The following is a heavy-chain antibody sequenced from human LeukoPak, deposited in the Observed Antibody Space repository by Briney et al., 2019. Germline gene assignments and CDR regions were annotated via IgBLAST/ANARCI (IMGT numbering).Heavy chain of an antibody. CDR3: ARQTYFYEASGHLNDN. V-gene: IGHV4-38-2*01. CDR2: IYYSGSP. D-gene: IGHD2-15*01. CDR1: NHSIIETDD. Sequence: SETLSLTCLVSNHSIIETDDWGWIRQTPGKGLEWIGSIYYSGSPFYNPSLRSRVTMSVDTSKNQFALKLSSVTAADTAVYYCARQTYFYEASGHLNDNWGQGTLVTVSS. J-gene: IGHJ4*02.